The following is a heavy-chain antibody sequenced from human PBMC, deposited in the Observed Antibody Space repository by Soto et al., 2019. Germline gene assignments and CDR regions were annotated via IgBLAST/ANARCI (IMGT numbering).Heavy chain of an antibody. CDR1: GFTFSSYA. J-gene: IGHJ6*03. V-gene: IGHV3-30*15. CDR3: AKDEYWESHFYYFMDL. Sequence: QVQLVESGGGVVEPGRSLRLSCAASGFTFSSYAMHWVRQAPGKGLEWVAVISHDGSITYYSDSVKGRFTMSRYNSNNNLVLQMSSLRSEDTAIYYCAKDEYWESHFYYFMDLCGRGTTVTVSS. CDR2: ISHDGSIT. D-gene: IGHD3-16*01.